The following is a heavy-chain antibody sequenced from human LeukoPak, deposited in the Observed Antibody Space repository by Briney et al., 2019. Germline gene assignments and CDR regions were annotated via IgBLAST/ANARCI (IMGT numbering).Heavy chain of an antibody. Sequence: SETLSLTCTVSGGSISSYYWSWIRQPPGKGLEWIGYIYYSGSTNYNPSLKSRVAISVDTSKNQFSLKLSSVTAADTAVYYCARLIIVGATRYYYYMDVWGKGTTVTVSS. CDR2: IYYSGST. CDR1: GGSISSYY. V-gene: IGHV4-59*01. J-gene: IGHJ6*03. CDR3: ARLIIVGATRYYYYMDV. D-gene: IGHD1-26*01.